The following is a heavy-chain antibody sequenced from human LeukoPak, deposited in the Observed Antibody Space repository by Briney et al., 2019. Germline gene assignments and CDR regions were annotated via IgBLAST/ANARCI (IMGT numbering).Heavy chain of an antibody. D-gene: IGHD2-15*01. CDR1: GGSISSYY. CDR2: IYTSGST. V-gene: IGHV4-4*07. CDR3: ARAGLRGGYYYYYMDV. Sequence: PSETLSLTCTASGGSISSYYWSWIRQPAGKGLEWIGRIYTSGSTNYNPSLKSRVTMSVDTSKNQFSLKLSSVTAADTAVYYCARAGLRGGYYYYYMDVWGKGTTVTVSS. J-gene: IGHJ6*03.